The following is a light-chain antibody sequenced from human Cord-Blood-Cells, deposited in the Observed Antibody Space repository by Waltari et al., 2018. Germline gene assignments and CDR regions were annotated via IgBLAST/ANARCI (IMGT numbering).Light chain of an antibody. CDR3: SSYTSSSTWV. CDR1: SSDVGGYNY. CDR2: DVS. J-gene: IGLJ3*02. V-gene: IGLV2-14*01. Sequence: QSALTQPASVSGSPGQSITISCPGTSSDVGGYNYVSWYQQHPGKALELIIYDVSKRPSGVSTRFSASKSGNTASLTISGLQAEDEADYYCSSYTSSSTWVFGGGTKLTVL.